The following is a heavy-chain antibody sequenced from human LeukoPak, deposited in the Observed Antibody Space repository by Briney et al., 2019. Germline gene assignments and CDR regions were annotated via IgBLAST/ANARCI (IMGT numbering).Heavy chain of an antibody. J-gene: IGHJ4*02. CDR2: ITTSTGKP. Sequence: ASVKVSCKASGYTFTVYSINWPRQAPGRWLEWMGWITTSTGKPTYAQGFTGRFVFSLDTSVSTTYLHINSLKAEDTAVYYCARDASMINFDYWGQGSLVTVSS. V-gene: IGHV7-4-1*02. CDR3: ARDASMINFDY. D-gene: IGHD3-16*01. CDR1: GYTFTVYS.